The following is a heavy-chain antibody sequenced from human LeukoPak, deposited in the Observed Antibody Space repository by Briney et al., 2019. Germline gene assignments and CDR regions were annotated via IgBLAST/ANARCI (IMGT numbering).Heavy chain of an antibody. CDR2: ISSSSSYI. Sequence: GGSLRLSCAASGFTFSSYGMNWVRQAPGKGLEWVSSISSSSSYIYYADSVKGRFTISRDNAKNSLYLQMNSLRAEDTAVYYCARVHDRLAFDYWGQGTLVTVSS. D-gene: IGHD2-15*01. CDR1: GFTFSSYG. J-gene: IGHJ4*02. CDR3: ARVHDRLAFDY. V-gene: IGHV3-21*01.